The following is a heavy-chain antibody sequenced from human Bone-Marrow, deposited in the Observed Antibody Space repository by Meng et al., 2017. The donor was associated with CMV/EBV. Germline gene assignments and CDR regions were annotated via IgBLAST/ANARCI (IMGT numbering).Heavy chain of an antibody. J-gene: IGHJ6*01. CDR2: IIPILGIA. Sequence: SVKVSCKASGYTFTSYYMHWVRQAPGQGLEWMGRIIPILGIANYAQKFQGRVTITADKSTSTAYMELSSLRSEDTAVYYCASSGYSSSWYEVYYYGMDVWGQGTTVTGSS. V-gene: IGHV1-69*02. CDR1: GYTFTSYY. D-gene: IGHD6-13*01. CDR3: ASSGYSSSWYEVYYYGMDV.